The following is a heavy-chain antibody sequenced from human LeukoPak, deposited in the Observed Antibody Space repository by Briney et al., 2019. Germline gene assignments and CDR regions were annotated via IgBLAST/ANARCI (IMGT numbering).Heavy chain of an antibody. CDR2: ISYDGSNK. CDR1: GFTFSSYA. Sequence: PGGSLRLSCAASGFTFSSYAMHWVRQAPGKGLEWVAVISYDGSNKYYADSVKGRFTISRDNSKNTLYLQMNSLRAEDTAVYYCARDYSLLGYSYVPDFDYWGQGTLVTVSS. J-gene: IGHJ4*02. CDR3: ARDYSLLGYSYVPDFDY. D-gene: IGHD5-18*01. V-gene: IGHV3-30-3*01.